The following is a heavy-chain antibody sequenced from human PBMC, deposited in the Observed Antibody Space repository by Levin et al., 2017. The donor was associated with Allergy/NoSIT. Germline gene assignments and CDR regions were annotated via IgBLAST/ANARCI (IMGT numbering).Heavy chain of an antibody. CDR2: IYSSGSG. D-gene: IGHD3-10*01. CDR1: GGSISSGSYY. Sequence: SQTLSLTCKVSGGSISSGSYYWSWIRQPAAKGLEWIGRIYSSGSGNYNPSLKSRVPISVDTSKNQFSLKLSSETAADTAVYYCARAEVGSEHWGQGTLVTVSS. J-gene: IGHJ4*02. CDR3: ARAEVGSEH. V-gene: IGHV4-61*02.